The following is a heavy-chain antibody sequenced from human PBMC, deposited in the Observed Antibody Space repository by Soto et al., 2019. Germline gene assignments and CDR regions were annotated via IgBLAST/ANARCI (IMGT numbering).Heavy chain of an antibody. CDR1: GYSFTSYW. Sequence: PGESLKISCKGSGYSFTSYWISWVRQMPGKGLEWMGRIDPSDSYTNYSPSFQGHVTISADKSISTAYLQWSSLKASDTAMYYCARHGSIITGTTMEKNWFDPWGQGTLVTVSS. CDR2: IDPSDSYT. V-gene: IGHV5-10-1*01. J-gene: IGHJ5*02. CDR3: ARHGSIITGTTMEKNWFDP. D-gene: IGHD1-7*01.